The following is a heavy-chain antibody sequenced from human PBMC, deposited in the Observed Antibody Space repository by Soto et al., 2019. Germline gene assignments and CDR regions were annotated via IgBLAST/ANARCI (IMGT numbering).Heavy chain of an antibody. CDR3: ARHNYGSGSTYFDY. CDR2: IFNSGST. V-gene: IGHV4-59*08. J-gene: IGHJ4*02. D-gene: IGHD3-10*01. Sequence: QVQLQESGPGLVKPSETLSLTCTVSGGSITGYYWSWIRQPPGKGLEWIGYIFNSGSTNYNPSLKRRLTISVDTSKNQFSLKLNSMTAADTAVYYCARHNYGSGSTYFDYWGQGTLVTVSS. CDR1: GGSITGYY.